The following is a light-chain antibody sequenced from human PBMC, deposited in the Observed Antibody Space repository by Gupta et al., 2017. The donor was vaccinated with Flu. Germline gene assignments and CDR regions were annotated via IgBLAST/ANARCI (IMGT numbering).Light chain of an antibody. CDR1: SSDVGSFNL. J-gene: IGLJ1*01. CDR3: CSYGGVGQYV. V-gene: IGLV2-23*02. CDR2: EVT. Sequence: QSALAQPASVSGSPGQSITLSCTGGSSDVGSFNLVSWYQQHPASAPKLMIYEVTKRPSGVAHRFSASKSGNTASLTISGLEAEDEADYYGCSYGGVGQYVFGTGTKVTVL.